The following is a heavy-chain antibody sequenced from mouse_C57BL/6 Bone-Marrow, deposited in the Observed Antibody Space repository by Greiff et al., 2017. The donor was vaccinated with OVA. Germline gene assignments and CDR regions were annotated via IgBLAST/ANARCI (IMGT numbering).Heavy chain of an antibody. CDR3: AREAKPYCFDY. CDR2: ISDGGSYT. J-gene: IGHJ3*01. Sequence: DVQLVESGGGLVKPGGSLKLSCAASGFTFSSYAMSWVRQTPEKSLEWVATISDGGSYTYYPDNVKGRFTISRDTANNNLYLQISHLKSEDTAMYYCAREAKPYCFDYWGQGTPLTVSA. V-gene: IGHV5-4*01. CDR1: GFTFSSYA. D-gene: IGHD1-1*01.